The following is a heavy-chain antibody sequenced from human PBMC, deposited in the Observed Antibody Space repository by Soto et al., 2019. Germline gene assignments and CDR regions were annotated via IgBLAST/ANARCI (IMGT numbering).Heavy chain of an antibody. CDR3: AKEDSIIIPAVSDF. V-gene: IGHV3-21*01. J-gene: IGHJ4*02. CDR2: ISKSEYT. Sequence: GSLSLSCTVSVFAFNNYGINWVRQAPGKGLEWVSSISKSEYTYYSDSVKGRFTISRDNAKNSVSLQMNTLRVEDTAVYYCAKEDSIIIPAVSDFWGLGTLVTVAS. D-gene: IGHD3-22*01. CDR1: VFAFNNYG.